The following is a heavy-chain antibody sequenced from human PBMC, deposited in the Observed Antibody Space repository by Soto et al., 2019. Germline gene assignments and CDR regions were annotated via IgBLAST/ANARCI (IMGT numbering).Heavy chain of an antibody. CDR1: GFTFSSYE. J-gene: IGHJ6*02. CDR3: ARDLLHYDFWSGYSAYFYYGMDV. Sequence: GESLRLSCAASGFTFSSYEMNWVRQAPGQGLEWVSYISDSGGTVYYADSVKGRFTVSRDNAQNSVYLQMNSLRTEDTAVYYCARDLLHYDFWSGYSAYFYYGMDVWGPWTTVTVSS. V-gene: IGHV3-48*03. D-gene: IGHD3-3*01. CDR2: ISDSGGTV.